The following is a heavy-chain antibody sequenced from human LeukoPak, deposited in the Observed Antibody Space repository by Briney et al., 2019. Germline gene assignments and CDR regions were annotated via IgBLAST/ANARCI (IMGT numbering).Heavy chain of an antibody. CDR1: GGSVSSYS. Sequence: SETLSLTCTVSGGSVSSYSWSWIRQPPGKGLEWIGYIYYSGTTNYKPSLKSRVTISVDTTKNQFSLKLSSVTAADTAVYYCARHGGETIVATVLHASHIWGQGTMVTLSS. CDR3: ARHGGETIVATVLHASHI. CDR2: IYYSGTT. D-gene: IGHD5-12*01. V-gene: IGHV4-59*08. J-gene: IGHJ3*02.